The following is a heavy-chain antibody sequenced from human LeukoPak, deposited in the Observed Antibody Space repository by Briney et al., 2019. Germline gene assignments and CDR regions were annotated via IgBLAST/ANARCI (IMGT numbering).Heavy chain of an antibody. CDR3: ARDRRVVLWFGELYYYGMDV. D-gene: IGHD3-10*01. CDR1: GYTFTSYY. V-gene: IGHV1-46*01. J-gene: IGHJ6*02. Sequence: ASVTVSCKASGYTFTSYYMHWVRQAPGQGLEWMGIINPSGGSTSYAQKFQGRVTMTRDTSTSTVYMELSSLRSEDTAVYYCARDRRVVLWFGELYYYGMDVWGQGTTVTVSS. CDR2: INPSGGST.